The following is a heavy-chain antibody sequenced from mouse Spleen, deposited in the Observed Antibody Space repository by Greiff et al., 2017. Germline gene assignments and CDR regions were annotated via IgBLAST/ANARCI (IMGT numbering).Heavy chain of an antibody. Sequence: VQLKESGPGLVKPSQSLSLTCSVTGYSITSGYYWNWIRQPPGNKLEWMGYISYDGSNNYNPSLKNRISITRDTSKNQFFLKLNSVTTEDTATYYCARQMSWFAYWGQGTLVTVSA. CDR1: GYSITSGYY. CDR3: ARQMSWFAY. J-gene: IGHJ3*01. V-gene: IGHV3-6*01. CDR2: ISYDGSN.